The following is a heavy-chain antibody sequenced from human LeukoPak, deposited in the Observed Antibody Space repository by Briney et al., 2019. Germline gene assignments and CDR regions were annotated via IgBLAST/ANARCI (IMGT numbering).Heavy chain of an antibody. CDR1: GFTFSSYS. CDR2: ISSGSSTI. J-gene: IGHJ3*02. D-gene: IGHD2-21*02. Sequence: PGGSLRLSCAASGFTFSSYSMNWVRQAPGKGLEWVSYISSGSSTIYYADSVKGRFTISRDNAKNSLCLQMNSLRDEDTAVYYCARENIVVVTAIRDAFDIWGQGTTVTVSS. V-gene: IGHV3-48*02. CDR3: ARENIVVVTAIRDAFDI.